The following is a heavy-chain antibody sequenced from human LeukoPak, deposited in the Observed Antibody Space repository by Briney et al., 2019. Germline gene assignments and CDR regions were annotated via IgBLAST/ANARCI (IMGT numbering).Heavy chain of an antibody. J-gene: IGHJ4*02. CDR1: GFTFSSYA. D-gene: IGHD1-26*01. Sequence: GSLRLPCAASGFTFSSYAMHWVRQDPGKGLEWVAVISYDGSNKYYADSVKGRFTISRDNSKNTLYLQMNSLRAEDTAVYYCASPPLFSGSSNYWGQGTLVTVSS. CDR3: ASPPLFSGSSNY. V-gene: IGHV3-30-3*01. CDR2: ISYDGSNK.